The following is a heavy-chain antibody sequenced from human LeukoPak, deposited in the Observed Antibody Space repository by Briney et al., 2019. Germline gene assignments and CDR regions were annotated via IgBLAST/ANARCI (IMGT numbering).Heavy chain of an antibody. Sequence: SVKVSCKASGGTFSSYAVSWVRQAPGQGLEWMGGIIPIFGTANYAQKFQGRVTITADKSTSTAYMELSSPRSEDTAVYYCARVSYDILTGYYKVARGDYMDVWGKGTTVTVSS. V-gene: IGHV1-69*06. CDR1: GGTFSSYA. D-gene: IGHD3-9*01. CDR2: IIPIFGTA. CDR3: ARVSYDILTGYYKVARGDYMDV. J-gene: IGHJ6*03.